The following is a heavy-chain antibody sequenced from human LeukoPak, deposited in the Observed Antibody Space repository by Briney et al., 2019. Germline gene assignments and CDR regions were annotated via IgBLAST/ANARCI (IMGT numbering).Heavy chain of an antibody. CDR1: GYTFSSYW. Sequence: GESLKISCEGSGYTFSSYWIGWVRQMPGKGLEWMGIIYPGDSDTRYSPSLQGQVTISVDTSIGTAYLQWSSLKASDTAIYYCARQNDFRLDYWGQGTLVTVSS. CDR3: ARQNDFRLDY. J-gene: IGHJ4*02. D-gene: IGHD3-3*01. CDR2: IYPGDSDT. V-gene: IGHV5-51*01.